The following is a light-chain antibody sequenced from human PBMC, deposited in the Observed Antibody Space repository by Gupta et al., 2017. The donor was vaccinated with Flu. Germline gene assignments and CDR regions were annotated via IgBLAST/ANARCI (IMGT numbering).Light chain of an antibody. CDR1: QSVLYSSNNKNY. J-gene: IGKJ1*01. CDR3: LRDDGTGST. Sequence: DILMTHSPDSLAVSLGERATVNCKSRQSVLYSSNNKNYLPRYQQKPVQPPKLLISWASTRESGVPDTFTRRGSGTDFPRTISILHAEHVAVYYCLRDDGTGSTFRQGSK. V-gene: IGKV4-1*01. CDR2: WAS.